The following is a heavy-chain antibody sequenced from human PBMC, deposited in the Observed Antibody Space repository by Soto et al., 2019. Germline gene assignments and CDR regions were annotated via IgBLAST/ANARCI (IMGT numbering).Heavy chain of an antibody. D-gene: IGHD3-10*01. CDR1: GGSIIGYY. J-gene: IGHJ4*02. V-gene: IGHV4-59*08. CDR2: IYYSGST. CDR3: AGHPPVITMVDY. Sequence: SETLSLTCTVSGGSIIGYYWSWIRQHPGKGLEWIGYIYYSGSTYYNPSLKSRVTISVDTSKNQFSLKLSSVTAADTAVYYCAGHPPVITMVDYWGQGTLVTVSS.